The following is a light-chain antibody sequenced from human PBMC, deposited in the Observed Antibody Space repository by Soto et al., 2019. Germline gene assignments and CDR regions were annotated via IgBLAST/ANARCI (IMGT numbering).Light chain of an antibody. CDR2: AAS. CDR1: QSISVY. J-gene: IGKJ2*01. Sequence: DIQMTQSPSSLSVSIGDRITITCRSSQSISVYLNWYQKKPGTPPKLLIYAASNLQSGVPSRFIGSGSGKDFTLTISSLQPEDFASYYCQQSYRIPYTFGQGTKLEI. V-gene: IGKV1-39*01. CDR3: QQSYRIPYT.